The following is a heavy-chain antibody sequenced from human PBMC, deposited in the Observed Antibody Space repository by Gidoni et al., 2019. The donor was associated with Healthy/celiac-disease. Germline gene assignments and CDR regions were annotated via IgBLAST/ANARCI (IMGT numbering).Heavy chain of an antibody. V-gene: IGHV4-30-4*01. CDR3: ARMDTAAGSSIDAFDI. J-gene: IGHJ3*02. D-gene: IGHD6-13*01. CDR1: GGSLSSRDYY. CDR2: IYYSGST. Sequence: QVQPQEPGPGLVKPSQTLSLTCTFSGGSLSSRDYYWSWIRQPPGKGLEWIGYIYYSGSTYYNPSLKGRVTISVDTSKNQFSLKLSSVTAADTAVYYCARMDTAAGSSIDAFDIWGQGTMVTVSS.